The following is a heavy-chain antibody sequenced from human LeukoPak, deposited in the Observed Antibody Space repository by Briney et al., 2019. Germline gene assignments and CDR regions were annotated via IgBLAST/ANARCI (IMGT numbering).Heavy chain of an antibody. CDR1: GFTFHNYA. J-gene: IGHJ4*02. CDR3: ARDFGY. Sequence: PGGSLRLSRAASGFTFHNYAMNWLRQTPDRGLEWLAAISVDGSATNYADSVKGRFTISRDNSKDTLFLQMNSLRLEDSAVYYCARDFGYWGQGILVTVSS. CDR2: ISVDGSAT. V-gene: IGHV3-30*04.